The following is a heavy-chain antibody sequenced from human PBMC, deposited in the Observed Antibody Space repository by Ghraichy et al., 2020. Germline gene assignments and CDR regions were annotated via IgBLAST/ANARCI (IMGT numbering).Heavy chain of an antibody. CDR3: ASYSYQLGVHY. V-gene: IGHV3-48*02. Sequence: SCAASGFTFNNYNMNWFRQAPGKGLEWVSYISSSADTIYYTNSVKGRFTISRDNAKNSLYLQMNSVRDEDTAIYYCASYSYQLGVHYWGQGTLVTVSS. D-gene: IGHD7-27*01. CDR1: GFTFNNYN. CDR2: ISSSADTI. J-gene: IGHJ4*02.